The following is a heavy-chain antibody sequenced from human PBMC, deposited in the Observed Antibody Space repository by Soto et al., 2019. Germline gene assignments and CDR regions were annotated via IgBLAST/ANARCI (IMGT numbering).Heavy chain of an antibody. Sequence: PSETLSLTCTVSGGSISSSSYYWGWIRQPPGKGLEWIGSIYYSGSTYYNPSLKSRVTISVDTSKNQFSLKLSSVTAADTAVYYCASHYSSGWYYFDYWGQGTLVTV. CDR1: GGSISSSSYY. V-gene: IGHV4-39*01. CDR2: IYYSGST. J-gene: IGHJ4*02. D-gene: IGHD6-19*01. CDR3: ASHYSSGWYYFDY.